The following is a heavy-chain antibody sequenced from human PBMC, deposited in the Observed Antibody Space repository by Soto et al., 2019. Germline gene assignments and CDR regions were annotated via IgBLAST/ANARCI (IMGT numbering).Heavy chain of an antibody. J-gene: IGHJ5*02. V-gene: IGHV4-59*01. CDR3: ARDLVSEEYSSSSHWFDP. CDR2: IYYSGST. CDR1: GGSISSYY. D-gene: IGHD6-6*01. Sequence: QVQLQESGPGLVKPSETLSLTCTASGGSISSYYWSWIRQPPGKGLEWIGYIYYSGSTNYNPSLKSRVTISVDTSKNQFSLKLSSVTAADTAVYYCARDLVSEEYSSSSHWFDPWGQGTLVTVSS.